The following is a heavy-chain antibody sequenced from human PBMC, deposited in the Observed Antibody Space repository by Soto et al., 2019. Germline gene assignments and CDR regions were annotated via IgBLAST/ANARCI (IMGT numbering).Heavy chain of an antibody. CDR2: INAGNGNT. V-gene: IGHV1-3*01. CDR1: GYTFTSYA. CDR3: ARGAREGYCSSNSCYVGGYYGMDV. Sequence: EASVKVSCKASGYTFTSYAMHWVRQAPGQRLEWMGWINAGNGNTKYSQKFQGRVTITRDTSASTAYMELSSLRSEDTAVYYCARGAREGYCSSNSCYVGGYYGMDVWGQGTTVTVSS. D-gene: IGHD2-2*01. J-gene: IGHJ6*02.